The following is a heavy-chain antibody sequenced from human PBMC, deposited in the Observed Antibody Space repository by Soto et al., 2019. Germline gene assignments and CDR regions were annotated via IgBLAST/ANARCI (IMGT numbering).Heavy chain of an antibody. V-gene: IGHV3-15*01. D-gene: IGHD6-13*01. J-gene: IGHJ3*02. Sequence: GGSRRLSCAASGITFSNAWMNWVRKAPGKGLEYIGRIRSKTDGGTTEYAAPVEGRFTVSRDDSKNTLYLQMSGLKTEDTAVYYCTTTRPGTNVFDNWGQGTLVTVSS. CDR2: IRSKTDGGTT. CDR1: GITFSNAW. CDR3: TTTRPGTNVFDN.